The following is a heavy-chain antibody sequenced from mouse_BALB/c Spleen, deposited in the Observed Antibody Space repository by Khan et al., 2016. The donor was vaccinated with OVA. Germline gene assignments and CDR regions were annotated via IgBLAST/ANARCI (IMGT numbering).Heavy chain of an antibody. D-gene: IGHD1-1*01. J-gene: IGHJ2*01. CDR1: GYSITSGYA. CDR3: ARGNYCGYYFDY. V-gene: IGHV3-2*02. Sequence: VQLKESGPGLVKPSQSLSLTCTVTGYSITSGYAWNWIRQFPGNKLEWMGYISYSGVTSYTPSLKSRISITRDTSKNQFFLQLTSVTTEDTATYYCARGNYCGYYFDYWGQGTTLTVSS. CDR2: ISYSGVT.